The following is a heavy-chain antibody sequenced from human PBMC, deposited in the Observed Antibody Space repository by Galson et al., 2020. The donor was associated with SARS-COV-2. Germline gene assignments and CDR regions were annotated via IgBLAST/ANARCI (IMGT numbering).Heavy chain of an antibody. CDR2: ISYDGSNK. D-gene: IGHD1-26*01. J-gene: IGHJ5*02. CDR3: ARPDSGSYFSWCDP. Sequence: GGSLRLSSAASGYTFSSYAMHWVRQAPGKGLEWVAVISYDGSNKYYADSVKGRFTISRDNSKNTLYLQMNSLRAEDTAVYYCARPDSGSYFSWCDPWGQGTLVTVSS. V-gene: IGHV3-30*04. CDR1: GYTFSSYA.